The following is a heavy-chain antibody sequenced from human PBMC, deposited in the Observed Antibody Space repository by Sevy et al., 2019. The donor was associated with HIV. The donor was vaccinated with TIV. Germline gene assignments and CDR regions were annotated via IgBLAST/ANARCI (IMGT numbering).Heavy chain of an antibody. CDR1: GFTFSSYS. CDR2: ISSSSNYI. V-gene: IGHV3-21*01. D-gene: IGHD2-15*01. Sequence: GGSLRLSCAVSGFTFSSYSMNWVRQAPGKGLEWVSSISSSSNYIYYADSVKGRFTISRDNAKDSLFLQMNRLRAEDTAICYCARGYCSGTSCSSGRAWVAFDIWGQGTMVTVSS. CDR3: ARGYCSGTSCSSGRAWVAFDI. J-gene: IGHJ3*02.